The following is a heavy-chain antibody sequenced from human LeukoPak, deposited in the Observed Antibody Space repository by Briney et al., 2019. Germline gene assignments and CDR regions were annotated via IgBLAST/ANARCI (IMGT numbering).Heavy chain of an antibody. V-gene: IGHV3-23*01. J-gene: IGHJ4*02. CDR1: GFTLSTNA. CDR3: AKPDGIAATEV. D-gene: IGHD6-6*01. CDR2: ISGSGAST. Sequence: GGSLRLSCLTSGFTLSTNAMSWVRQAPGKGLEWISGISGSGASTYYADSVKGRFTISRDNSKNTLSLQMNSLRAEDTAIYYCAKPDGIAATEVWGQGTLVTVSS.